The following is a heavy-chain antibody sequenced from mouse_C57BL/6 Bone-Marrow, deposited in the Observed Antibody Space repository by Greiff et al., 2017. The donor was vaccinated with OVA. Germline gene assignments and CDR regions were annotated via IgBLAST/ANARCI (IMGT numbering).Heavy chain of an antibody. J-gene: IGHJ2*01. Sequence: QVQLQQPGAELVKPGASVKMSCKASGYTFTSYWITWVKQRPGQGLEWIGDIYPGSGSTNYNEKFKSKATLTVDKSSSTAYMQLSSLTSEDSAVYYCGYDGYFYYFAYWGPGTTLTVSS. V-gene: IGHV1-55*01. CDR1: GYTFTSYW. D-gene: IGHD2-3*01. CDR2: IYPGSGST. CDR3: GYDGYFYYFAY.